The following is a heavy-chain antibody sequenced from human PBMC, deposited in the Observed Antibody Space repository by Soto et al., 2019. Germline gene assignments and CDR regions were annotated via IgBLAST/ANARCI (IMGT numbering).Heavy chain of an antibody. CDR2: IYYSGST. Sequence: PSETLSLTCTVSGGSISSGGYYWSWTRQHPGKGLEWIGYIYYSGSTNYNPSLKSRVTISVDKSKNQFSLKLSSVTAADTAVYYCARGPAFDIWGQGTMVTVSS. J-gene: IGHJ3*02. CDR3: ARGPAFDI. V-gene: IGHV4-31*03. CDR1: GGSISSGGYY.